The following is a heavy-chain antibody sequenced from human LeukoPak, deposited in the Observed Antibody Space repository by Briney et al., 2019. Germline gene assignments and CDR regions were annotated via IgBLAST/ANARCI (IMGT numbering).Heavy chain of an antibody. CDR2: IRSKANSYAT. CDR1: GFTFSGSA. Sequence: PGGSLRLSCAASGFTFSGSAMYWVRQASGKGLEWVGRIRSKANSYATAYAASVKGRFTISRDDSKNMAYLQLNSLETDDTAVYYCTRHQGAGGSGVDYWGQGTLVTVSS. J-gene: IGHJ4*02. CDR3: TRHQGAGGSGVDY. V-gene: IGHV3-73*01. D-gene: IGHD2-15*01.